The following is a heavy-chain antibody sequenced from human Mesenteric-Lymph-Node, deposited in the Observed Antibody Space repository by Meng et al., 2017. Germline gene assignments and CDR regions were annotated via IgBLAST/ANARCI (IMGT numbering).Heavy chain of an antibody. CDR1: GYTFTDYY. J-gene: IGHJ5*02. V-gene: IGHV1-2*02. CDR2: IKPASGVA. CDR3: ARDTSTYYDQNGNLILNWFDP. D-gene: IGHD3-22*01. Sequence: ASVKVSCKASGYTFTDYYLHWVRQAPGQGLEWMGWIKPASGVAHYAEKFRDRVTLTRDTSISTAYMDLGGLTSDDTAVYYCARDTSTYYDQNGNLILNWFDPWGQGALVTVSS.